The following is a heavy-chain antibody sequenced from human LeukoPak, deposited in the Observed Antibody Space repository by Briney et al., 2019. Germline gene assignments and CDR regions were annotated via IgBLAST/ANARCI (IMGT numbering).Heavy chain of an antibody. CDR3: ARYYDSSGYWSTPHFDY. CDR1: GDSVSGISFY. D-gene: IGHD3-22*01. V-gene: IGHV4-61*01. Sequence: PSETVSLTCTVSGDSVSGISFYWSWIRQPPGKGLQYIGYIQYSGSTNYNPSLKSRVTISVDTSKNQFSLKLSSVTAADTAVYYCARYYDSSGYWSTPHFDYWGQGTLVTVSS. CDR2: IQYSGST. J-gene: IGHJ4*02.